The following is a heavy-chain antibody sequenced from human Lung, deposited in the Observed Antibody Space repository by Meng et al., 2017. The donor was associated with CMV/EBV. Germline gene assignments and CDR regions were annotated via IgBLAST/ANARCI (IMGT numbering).Heavy chain of an antibody. CDR2: TYFSAKWYH. CDR1: GDSVSSKSVA. Sequence: QVHLQQSGPGLVTPSQTLSLPCAISGDSVSSKSVAWNWIRQSPSRDLEWLGRTYFSAKWYHDYAISVKSRITIKPDTSKNQFSLQLNSVTPEDTAVYYCAREGGSHIPFDFWGQGTLVTVSS. D-gene: IGHD1-26*01. J-gene: IGHJ4*02. CDR3: AREGGSHIPFDF. V-gene: IGHV6-1*01.